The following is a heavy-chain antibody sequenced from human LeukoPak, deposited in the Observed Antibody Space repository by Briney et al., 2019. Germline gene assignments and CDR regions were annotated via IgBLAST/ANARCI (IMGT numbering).Heavy chain of an antibody. V-gene: IGHV1-18*01. Sequence: ASVKVSCKASGYTFTSYAISWVRQAPGQGLEWMGWISAYNGNTNYAQKLQGRVTMTTDTSTSTAYMELSRLRSDDTAVYYCARAYGSGSSNYYYYMDVWGKGTTVTISS. CDR3: ARAYGSGSSNYYYYMDV. CDR1: GYTFTSYA. J-gene: IGHJ6*03. CDR2: ISAYNGNT. D-gene: IGHD3-10*01.